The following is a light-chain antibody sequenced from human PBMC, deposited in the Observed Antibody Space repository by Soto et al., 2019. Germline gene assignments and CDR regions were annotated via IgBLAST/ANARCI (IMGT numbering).Light chain of an antibody. V-gene: IGLV2-14*01. Sequence: QSVLTQPASVSGSPGQSTTISCTGTSSDVGGYNYVSWYQQHPGKAPKLMIYDVSNRPSGVSNRFSGSKSGNTASLAISGLQAEDEADYYCSSYTSSSTGVFGTGTKVTVL. CDR2: DVS. CDR1: SSDVGGYNY. J-gene: IGLJ1*01. CDR3: SSYTSSSTGV.